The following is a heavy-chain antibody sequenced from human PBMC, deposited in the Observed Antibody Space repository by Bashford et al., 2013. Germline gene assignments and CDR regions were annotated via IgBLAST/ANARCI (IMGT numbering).Heavy chain of an antibody. D-gene: IGHD2-15*01. CDR3: ARQCSGGFCYSAYHNYGLDV. J-gene: IGHJ6*02. V-gene: IGHV5-51*01. CDR2: IYPGDSDT. CDR1: GYTFTNYW. Sequence: GESLKISCEVSGYTFTNYWIVWVRQMPGKGLESMGIIYPGDSDTRYSPSFQGHVTISADNSITTAFLQWNSVKASDTAMYYCARQCSGGFCYSAYHNYGLDVWGQGTTVTVSS.